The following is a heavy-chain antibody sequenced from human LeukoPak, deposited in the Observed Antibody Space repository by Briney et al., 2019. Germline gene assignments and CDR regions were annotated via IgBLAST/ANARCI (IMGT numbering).Heavy chain of an antibody. V-gene: IGHV4-59*08. D-gene: IGHD3-10*01. CDR2: IFYSGIT. CDR1: GVSISAYY. CDR3: ATGSGSYYKPFDY. J-gene: IGHJ4*02. Sequence: SETLSLTCSVSGVSISAYYWSWIRQPPGKGLEWIGYIFYSGITNYNPSLSLKSRVTISVDTSKNQFSLKLSSVTAADTAVYYCATGSGSYYKPFDYWGQGTLVTVSS.